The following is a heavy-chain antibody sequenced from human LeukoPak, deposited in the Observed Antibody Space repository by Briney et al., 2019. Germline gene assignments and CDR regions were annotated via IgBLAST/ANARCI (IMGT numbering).Heavy chain of an antibody. CDR1: EFKFDDYA. CDR3: VRSVVVVAATPTHFDL. CDR2: ISWSSGHI. J-gene: IGHJ2*01. Sequence: GGSLRLSCAAAEFKFDDYAMHWVRHGPGKGLEWVAGISWSSGHIEYPESVKGRFTISRDNARNALYLQMDGLLRDDTALYYCVRSVVVVAATPTHFDLWGRGTQVIVSS. D-gene: IGHD2-15*01. V-gene: IGHV3-9*01.